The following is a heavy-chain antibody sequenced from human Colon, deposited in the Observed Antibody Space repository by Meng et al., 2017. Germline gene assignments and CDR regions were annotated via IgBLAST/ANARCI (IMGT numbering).Heavy chain of an antibody. V-gene: IGHV4-61*01. CDR3: ARDSGYDKNWFDP. D-gene: IGHD5-12*01. CDR2: IYYSGST. Sequence: VRLHAPVPGLVRPSQALSLTCTVAGGSVISNSYYWIWIRQPPAKGLEWIGFIYYSGSTIYNPSLKSRVTISVDTSNNQFSLKVSSVTAADTAVYYCARDSGYDKNWFDPWGQGTLVTVSS. CDR1: GGSVISNSYY. J-gene: IGHJ5*02.